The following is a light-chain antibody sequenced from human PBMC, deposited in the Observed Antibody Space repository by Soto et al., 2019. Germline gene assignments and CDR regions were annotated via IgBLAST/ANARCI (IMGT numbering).Light chain of an antibody. CDR2: GAS. CDR1: QGISSY. J-gene: IGKJ5*01. Sequence: DIQSTQSPSFLSASVGDRVTITCRASQGISSYLAWFQQKPGRAPNLLIYGASTLQSGVPSRFSGSGSGTDFTLTISNLQPEDFATYYCQQLNAYPLTFGQGTRLEI. V-gene: IGKV1-9*01. CDR3: QQLNAYPLT.